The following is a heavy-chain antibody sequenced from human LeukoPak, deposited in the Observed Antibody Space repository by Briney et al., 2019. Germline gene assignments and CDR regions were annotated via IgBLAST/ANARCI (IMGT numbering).Heavy chain of an antibody. V-gene: IGHV4-59*01. J-gene: IGHJ5*02. D-gene: IGHD5-18*01. CDR2: ISYTGST. Sequence: SETLSLTCTVSGGSISSYYWSWIRQPPGKGLEWVGYISYTGSTSYNPSLKSRVTISVDTSKNQFSLKQSSVTAADTAVYYRARGGGGYPVSQFDPWGQGTLVTVSS. CDR3: ARGGGGYPVSQFDP. CDR1: GGSISSYY.